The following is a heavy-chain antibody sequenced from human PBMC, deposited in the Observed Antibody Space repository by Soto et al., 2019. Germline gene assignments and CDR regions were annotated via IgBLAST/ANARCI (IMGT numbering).Heavy chain of an antibody. CDR1: GGTFSSYA. Sequence: SVKVSCKASGGTFSSYAISWVRQAPGQGLEWMGGIIPIFGTANYAQKFQGRVTITADESTSTAYMEPSSLRSEDTAVYYCARDLGKVVAAKFGVSGDNAFDIWG. CDR3: ARDLGKVVAAKFGVSGDNAFDI. V-gene: IGHV1-69*13. D-gene: IGHD2-15*01. J-gene: IGHJ3*02. CDR2: IIPIFGTA.